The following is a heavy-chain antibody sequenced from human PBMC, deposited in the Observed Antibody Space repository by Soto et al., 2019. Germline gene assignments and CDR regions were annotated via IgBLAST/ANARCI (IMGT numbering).Heavy chain of an antibody. Sequence: GGSLRLSCAASGFTFDDYAMHWVRQAPGKGLEWVSGISWNSGSIGYADSVKGRFTISRDNAKNSLYLQMNSLRAEDTALYYCAKDHNYYDSSGYYDYWGQGTLITVSS. CDR2: ISWNSGSI. J-gene: IGHJ4*02. V-gene: IGHV3-9*01. CDR1: GFTFDDYA. CDR3: AKDHNYYDSSGYYDY. D-gene: IGHD3-22*01.